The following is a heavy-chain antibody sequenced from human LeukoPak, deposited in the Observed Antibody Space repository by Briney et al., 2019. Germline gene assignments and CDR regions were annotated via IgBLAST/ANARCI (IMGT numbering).Heavy chain of an antibody. CDR1: GFTFDDYA. Sequence: GGSLRLSCAASGFTFDDYAMSWVRQTPGKGLEWVSGTNWDGGRTGYADSVKGRFTISRDNAKNSLYLQMNSLRAEDTAVYYCAGMQYSSSWAAFDYWGQGTLVIVSS. D-gene: IGHD6-13*01. CDR2: TNWDGGRT. V-gene: IGHV3-20*04. J-gene: IGHJ4*02. CDR3: AGMQYSSSWAAFDY.